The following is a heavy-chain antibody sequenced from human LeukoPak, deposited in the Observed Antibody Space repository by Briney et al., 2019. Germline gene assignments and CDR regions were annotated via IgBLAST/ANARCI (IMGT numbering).Heavy chain of an antibody. D-gene: IGHD3-22*01. CDR1: GYTFTGYY. J-gene: IGHJ3*02. Sequence: ASVKVSCKASGYTFTGYYMHWVRQAPGQGLEWMGWINPNSGGTNYAQKFQGWVTMTRDTSISTAYMELSRLRSDDTAVYYCARGVYYYDSSGYYYEDAFDIWGQGTMVTVSS. CDR3: ARGVYYYDSSGYYYEDAFDI. CDR2: INPNSGGT. V-gene: IGHV1-2*04.